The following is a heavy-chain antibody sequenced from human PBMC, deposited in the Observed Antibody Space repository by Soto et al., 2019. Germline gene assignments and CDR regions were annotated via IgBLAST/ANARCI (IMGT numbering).Heavy chain of an antibody. CDR1: GGSISPFY. V-gene: IGHV4-59*01. CDR3: ARVGGVAARTFDY. Sequence: SETLSLTCTVSGGSISPFYWSWVRQPPGKGLEWIGYLYYSDNTNYNPSLKSRVTISVDASKNQVSLRLTSVTAADTAVYYCARVGGVAARTFDYWGQGTTVTVSS. J-gene: IGHJ4*02. CDR2: LYYSDNT. D-gene: IGHD3-16*01.